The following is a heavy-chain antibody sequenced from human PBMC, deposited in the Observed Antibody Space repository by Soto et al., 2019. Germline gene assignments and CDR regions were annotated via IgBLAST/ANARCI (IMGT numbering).Heavy chain of an antibody. CDR2: ISWNSAST. CDR3: VKDFRRYTNGLDV. CDR1: GFTYEDFG. J-gene: IGHJ6*02. D-gene: IGHD5-18*01. Sequence: EVQLVESGGGLVEPGKSLRLSCVVSGFTYEDFGMHWVRQAPGKGLEWVSGISWNSASTGYADSVTGRFTISRDNAKNSLYLQMRNLTGDDTAMYYCVKDFRRYTNGLDVWGPGTSVTVSS. V-gene: IGHV3-9*01.